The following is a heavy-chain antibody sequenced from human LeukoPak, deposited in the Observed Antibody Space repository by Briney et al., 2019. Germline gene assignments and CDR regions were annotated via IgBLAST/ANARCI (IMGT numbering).Heavy chain of an antibody. Sequence: GSLRLSCAASGFTFSSYAMSWVRQPPGKGLEWIGEINHSGSTNYNPSLKSRVTISVDTSKNQFSLKLSSVTAADTAVYYCARVGPDFWSGYFFDYWGQGTLVTVSS. V-gene: IGHV4-34*01. CDR3: ARVGPDFWSGYFFDY. CDR2: INHSGST. D-gene: IGHD3-3*01. J-gene: IGHJ4*02. CDR1: GFTFSSYA.